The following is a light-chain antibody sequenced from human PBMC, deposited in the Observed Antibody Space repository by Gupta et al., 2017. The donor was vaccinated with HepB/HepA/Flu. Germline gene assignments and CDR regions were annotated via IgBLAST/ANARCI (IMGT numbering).Light chain of an antibody. CDR2: EVI. Sequence: QSALTQPASVSGSPGQSITISCTGTSSDVGGYNYVSWYQQHPGKAPKLMIYEVIYRTSGVSNRFSGSKAGNTSSLTTSGLKAEDEADYYCSSSISSNNVIFGGGVFGGGTKLTVL. J-gene: IGLJ2*01. CDR3: SSSISSNNVIFGGGV. V-gene: IGLV2-14*01. CDR1: SSDVGGYNY.